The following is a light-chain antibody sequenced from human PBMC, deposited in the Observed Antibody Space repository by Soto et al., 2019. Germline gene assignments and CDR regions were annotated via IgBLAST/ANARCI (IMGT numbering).Light chain of an antibody. CDR1: QSIISNY. CDR3: QQSHTTPYT. Sequence: DIQMTQSPSSLSASVGDRVTITCRASQSIISNYLNWYQQKLGKAPKLLIYAASSLQSGVPSRFSGSGSGTDFTLTISSLQPEDFATYYCQQSHTTPYTFGQGTKLQI. V-gene: IGKV1-39*01. CDR2: AAS. J-gene: IGKJ2*01.